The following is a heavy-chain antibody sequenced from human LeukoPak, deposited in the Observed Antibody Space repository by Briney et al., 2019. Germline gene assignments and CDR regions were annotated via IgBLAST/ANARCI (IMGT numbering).Heavy chain of an antibody. J-gene: IGHJ6*03. CDR1: GGSFSGYY. D-gene: IGHD3-10*01. CDR3: ARGTYYYGSGSYYPPSYYYYYMDV. CDR2: INHSGST. V-gene: IGHV4-34*01. Sequence: SETLSLTCAVYGGSFSGYYWSWIRQPPGKGLEWIGEINHSGSTNYNPSLKSRVTISVDTSKNQFSLKLSSVTAADTAVYYCARGTYYYGSGSYYPPSYYYYYMDVRGKGTTVTVSS.